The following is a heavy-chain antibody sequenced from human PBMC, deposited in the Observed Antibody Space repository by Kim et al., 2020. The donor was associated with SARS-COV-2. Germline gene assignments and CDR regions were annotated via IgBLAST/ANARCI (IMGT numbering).Heavy chain of an antibody. Sequence: SVKVSCKASGGTFSSYAISWVRQAPGQGLEWMGRIIPILGIANYAQKFQGRVTITADKSTSTAYMELSSLRSEDTAVYYCARDPLDGGNWFDPWGQGTL. CDR1: GGTFSSYA. J-gene: IGHJ5*02. CDR2: IIPILGIA. D-gene: IGHD2-15*01. CDR3: ARDPLDGGNWFDP. V-gene: IGHV1-69*04.